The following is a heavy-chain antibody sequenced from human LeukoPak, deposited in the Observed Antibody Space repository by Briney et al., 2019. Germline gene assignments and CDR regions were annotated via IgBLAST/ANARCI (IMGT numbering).Heavy chain of an antibody. D-gene: IGHD3-22*01. Sequence: SETLSLTCTVSGGPIGTDSFYWSWIRQPAGKELEWIGRIYTRGSTNYNPALESRATILVDTSKNQFSLKLSSVTAADTAVYYCARVQGYYYDSSGYYPPNYGMDVWGQGTTVTVSS. V-gene: IGHV4-61*02. CDR1: GGPIGTDSFY. J-gene: IGHJ6*02. CDR3: ARVQGYYYDSSGYYPPNYGMDV. CDR2: IYTRGST.